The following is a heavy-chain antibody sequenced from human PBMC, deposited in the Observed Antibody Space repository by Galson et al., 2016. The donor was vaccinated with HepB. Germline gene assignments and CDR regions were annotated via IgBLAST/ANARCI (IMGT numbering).Heavy chain of an antibody. Sequence: SVKVSCKASGYTFTDYYIHWVRQAPGQGLDWMGWINPNSGDTRYAQKFQGWVTMTRDTSITTAYMDLNRLRSDDTAVYFCAREPYTSSYFDYWGQATLVTVSS. CDR1: GYTFTDYY. V-gene: IGHV1-2*04. CDR3: AREPYTSSYFDY. J-gene: IGHJ4*02. D-gene: IGHD6-6*01. CDR2: INPNSGDT.